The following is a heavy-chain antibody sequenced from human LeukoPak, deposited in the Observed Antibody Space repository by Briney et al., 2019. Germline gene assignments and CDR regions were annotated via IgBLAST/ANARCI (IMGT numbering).Heavy chain of an antibody. D-gene: IGHD3-22*01. J-gene: IGHJ4*02. CDR1: GFTFSNAW. CDR2: IKSKTDGGTT. CDR3: TTSTYYYDRTYFDY. V-gene: IGHV3-15*01. Sequence: GGSLRLSCAASGFTFSNAWMSWVRQAPGKGLEWVGRIKSKTDGGTTDYAAPVEGRFTISRDDSKNTLYLQMNSLKTEDTAVYYCTTSTYYYDRTYFDYWGQGTLVTVSS.